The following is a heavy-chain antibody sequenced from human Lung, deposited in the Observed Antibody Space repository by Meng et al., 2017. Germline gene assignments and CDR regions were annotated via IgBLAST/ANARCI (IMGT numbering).Heavy chain of an antibody. CDR3: ARGPTTMAHDFDY. D-gene: IGHD4-11*01. J-gene: IGHJ4*02. CDR2: INHSGST. V-gene: IGHV4-34*01. CDR1: GGSFSDYY. Sequence: QVQLQQGGPWLLKPLETLSLTCRVSGGSFSDYYWSWIRPPPGKGLELIGEINHSGSTNYNPSLESRATISVDTSQNNLSLKLSSVTAADSAVYYCARGPTTMAHDFDYWGQGTLVTVSS.